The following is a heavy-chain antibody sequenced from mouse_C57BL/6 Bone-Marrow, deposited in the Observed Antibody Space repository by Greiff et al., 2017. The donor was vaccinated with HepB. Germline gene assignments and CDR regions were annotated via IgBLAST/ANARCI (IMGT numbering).Heavy chain of an antibody. CDR1: GYTFTSYW. Sequence: QVHVKQPGAELVKPGASVKLSCKASGYTFTSYWMHWVKQRPGRGLEWIGRIDPNSGGTKYNEKFKSKATLTVDKPSSTAYMQLSSLTSEDSAVYYCARPPTGSSYYYAMDYWGQGTSVTVSS. D-gene: IGHD1-1*01. V-gene: IGHV1-72*01. CDR3: ARPPTGSSYYYAMDY. J-gene: IGHJ4*01. CDR2: IDPNSGGT.